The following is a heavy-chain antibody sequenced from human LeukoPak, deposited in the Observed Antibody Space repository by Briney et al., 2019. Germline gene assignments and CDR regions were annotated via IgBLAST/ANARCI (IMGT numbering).Heavy chain of an antibody. J-gene: IGHJ5*02. CDR3: ARDSGDYVYGWFDP. CDR1: GYTFTGYY. Sequence: ASVKVSCKASGYTFTGYYMHWVRQAPGQGLEWMGWINPNSGGTNYAQKFQGRVTMTRDTSISTAYMELSRLRSDDTAVYYCARDSGDYVYGWFDPWGQGTLVTVSS. V-gene: IGHV1-2*02. D-gene: IGHD4-17*01. CDR2: INPNSGGT.